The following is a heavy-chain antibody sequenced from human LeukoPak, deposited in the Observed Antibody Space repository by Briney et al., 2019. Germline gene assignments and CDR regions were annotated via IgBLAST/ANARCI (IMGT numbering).Heavy chain of an antibody. CDR1: GGSFSGYY. CDR2: INHSGST. Sequence: PSETLSLTCAVYGGSFSGYYWSWIRQPPGKGQEWIGEINHSGSTNYNPSLKSRVTISVDTSKNQFSLKLSSVTAADTAVYYCARGSVFDYWGQGTLVTVSS. J-gene: IGHJ4*02. V-gene: IGHV4-34*01. CDR3: ARGSVFDY.